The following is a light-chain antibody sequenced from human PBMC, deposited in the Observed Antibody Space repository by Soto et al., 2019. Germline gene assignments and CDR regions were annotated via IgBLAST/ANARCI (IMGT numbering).Light chain of an antibody. Sequence: QSVLTQPASVSGSPGQSITISCTGTSSDVGGYNYVSWYQQHPGKAPKLMICDVSNRPSGVSHRFSGSKSANTASLTISGLQAEDEADYYCSSYTSSSTLVFGGGTKVTVL. J-gene: IGLJ2*01. CDR2: DVS. CDR1: SSDVGGYNY. V-gene: IGLV2-14*03. CDR3: SSYTSSSTLV.